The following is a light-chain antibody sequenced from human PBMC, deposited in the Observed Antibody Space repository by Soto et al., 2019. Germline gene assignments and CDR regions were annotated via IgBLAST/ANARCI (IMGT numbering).Light chain of an antibody. Sequence: VLTQSPATLSLSPGGRAILSCRASQTVSSYYVSWYQKKHGQPPRLLIYGASTRATGVPDRFSGSGSGADFTLPIRSLLPEDFGEYYCQQARTFGGGTTVE. CDR1: QTVSSYY. CDR3: QQART. CDR2: GAS. V-gene: IGKV3D-7*01. J-gene: IGKJ4*01.